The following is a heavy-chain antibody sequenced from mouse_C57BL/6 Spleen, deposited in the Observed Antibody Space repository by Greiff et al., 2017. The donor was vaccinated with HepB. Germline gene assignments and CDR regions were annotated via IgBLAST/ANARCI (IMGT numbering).Heavy chain of an antibody. Sequence: EPGGGLVQPKGSLKLSCAASGFSFNTYAMNWVRQAPGKGLEWVARIRSKSNNYATYYADSVKDRFTISRDDSESMLYLQMNNLKTEDTAMYYGVRQTGTGAMDYWGQGTSVTVSS. CDR1: GFSFNTYA. CDR3: VRQTGTGAMDY. V-gene: IGHV10-1*01. CDR2: IRSKSNNYAT. J-gene: IGHJ4*01. D-gene: IGHD4-1*01.